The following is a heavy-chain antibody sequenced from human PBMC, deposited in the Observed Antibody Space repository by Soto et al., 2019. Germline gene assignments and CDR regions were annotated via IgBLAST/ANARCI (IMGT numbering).Heavy chain of an antibody. J-gene: IGHJ3*02. V-gene: IGHV3-23*05. Sequence: EVQLLESGGGLVQPGGSLRLSCAASGFTFSSYAMSWVRQAPGKGPEWVSLVDSSGTGIYYPDSVKGRFTISRDNAKNSLYLQMSSLRAEDTAVYYCARAYSDAFDIWGQGTMVTVSS. CDR3: ARAYSDAFDI. CDR1: GFTFSSYA. D-gene: IGHD2-15*01. CDR2: VDSSGTGI.